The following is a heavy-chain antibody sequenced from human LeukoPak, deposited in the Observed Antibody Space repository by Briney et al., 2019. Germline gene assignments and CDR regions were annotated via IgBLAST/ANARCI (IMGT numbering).Heavy chain of an antibody. J-gene: IGHJ4*02. V-gene: IGHV3-49*03. D-gene: IGHD2-2*01. Sequence: PGGSLRLSCTASGFTFGDYAMSWFRQAPGKGLEWVGFIRSKAYGGTTEYAASVKGRFTISRDDSKSIAYLQMNSLKTEDTAVYYCTRVKAAIHEMFDYWGQGTLVTVSS. CDR3: TRVKAAIHEMFDY. CDR2: IRSKAYGGTT. CDR1: GFTFGDYA.